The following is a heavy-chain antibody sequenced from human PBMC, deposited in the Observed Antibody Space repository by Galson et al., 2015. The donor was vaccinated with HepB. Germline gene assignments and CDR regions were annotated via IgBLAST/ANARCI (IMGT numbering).Heavy chain of an antibody. Sequence: SLRLSFAASGFTFSSYAMHWVRQAPGKGLEWVAVISYDGSNKYYADSVKGRFTISRDNSKNTLYLQMNSLRAEDTAVYYCARLVVVPAAKDYWGQGTLVTVSS. J-gene: IGHJ4*02. V-gene: IGHV3-30-3*01. CDR2: ISYDGSNK. CDR1: GFTFSSYA. D-gene: IGHD2-2*01. CDR3: ARLVVVPAAKDY.